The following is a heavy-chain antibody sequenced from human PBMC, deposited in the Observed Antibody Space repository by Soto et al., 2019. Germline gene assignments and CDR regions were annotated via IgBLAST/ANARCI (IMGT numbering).Heavy chain of an antibody. V-gene: IGHV1-46*01. Sequence: QVQLVQSGAEVKKPGASVKVSCKASGYTFTNYYMHWVRQAPGQGLEWMGTSNPSGGSTSYGQKFPGRVTMTRDTSTSTVYMELSSLRSEDTAVYYCARGHSEVTMWVHDYWGQGTLVTVSS. CDR2: SNPSGGST. J-gene: IGHJ4*02. CDR1: GYTFTNYY. D-gene: IGHD3-10*02. CDR3: ARGHSEVTMWVHDY.